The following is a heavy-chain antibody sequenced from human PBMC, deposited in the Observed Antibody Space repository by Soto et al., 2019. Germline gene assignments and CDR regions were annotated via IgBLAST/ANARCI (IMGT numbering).Heavy chain of an antibody. CDR2: IYYSGST. J-gene: IGHJ4*02. V-gene: IGHV4-59*05. D-gene: IGHD2-15*01. CDR3: VVVVVAANAPIDY. CDR1: GGSISSYY. Sequence: SETLSLTCTVSGGSISSYYWSWIRQPPGKGLEWIGSIYYSGSTYYNPSLKSRVTISVDTSKNQFSLKLSSVTAADTAVYYCVVVVVAANAPIDYWGQGTLVTVSS.